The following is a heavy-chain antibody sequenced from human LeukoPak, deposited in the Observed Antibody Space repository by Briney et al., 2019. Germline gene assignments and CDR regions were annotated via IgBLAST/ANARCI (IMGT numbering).Heavy chain of an antibody. J-gene: IGHJ4*02. CDR2: ISGSGGST. CDR1: GFTFSSYA. Sequence: PGGFLRLSCAASGFTFSSYAMSWVRQAPGKGLEWVSAISGSGGSTYYADSVKGRFTISRDNSKNTLYLQMNSLRAEDTAVYYCAKVSLVATVADYWGQGTLVTVSS. V-gene: IGHV3-23*01. D-gene: IGHD5-12*01. CDR3: AKVSLVATVADY.